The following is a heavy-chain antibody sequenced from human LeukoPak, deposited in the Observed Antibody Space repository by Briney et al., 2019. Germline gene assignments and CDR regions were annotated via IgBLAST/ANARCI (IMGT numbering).Heavy chain of an antibody. CDR1: GFTFSSYW. J-gene: IGHJ6*02. D-gene: IGHD3-10*01. Sequence: GGSLRLSCAASGFTFSSYWMSWDRQAPGKGLEWVANIKQDGSEKYYVDSVKGRFTISRDNAKNSLYLQMNSLRAEDTAVYYCARSSRGASPYYYYYGMDVWGQGTTVTVSS. CDR3: ARSSRGASPYYYYYGMDV. V-gene: IGHV3-7*01. CDR2: IKQDGSEK.